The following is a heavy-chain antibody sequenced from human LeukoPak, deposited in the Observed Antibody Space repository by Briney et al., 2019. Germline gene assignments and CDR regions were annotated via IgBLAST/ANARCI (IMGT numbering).Heavy chain of an antibody. J-gene: IGHJ6*02. D-gene: IGHD6-19*01. CDR3: AKDKADGYYYGMDV. V-gene: IGHV3-9*01. CDR2: ISWNSGSI. CDR1: GFTFDDYA. Sequence: PGGSLRLSCAASGFTFDDYAMHWVRQAPGKGLEWVSGISWNSGSIGYADSVKGRFTISRDNSKNTLYLQMNSLRAEDTAVYYCAKDKADGYYYGMDVWGQGTTVTVSS.